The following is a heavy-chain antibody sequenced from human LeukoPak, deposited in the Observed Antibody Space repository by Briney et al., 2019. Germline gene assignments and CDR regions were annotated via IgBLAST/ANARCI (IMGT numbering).Heavy chain of an antibody. D-gene: IGHD3-22*01. Sequence: GGSLRVSCAASGFTFDDYAMHWVRQAPGKGLEWVSGISWNSGSIGYADSVKGRFTISRDNAKNSLYLQMNSLRAEDTALYYCAKGGYDSSGYPFDYWGQGTLVTVSS. CDR1: GFTFDDYA. CDR3: AKGGYDSSGYPFDY. J-gene: IGHJ4*02. V-gene: IGHV3-9*01. CDR2: ISWNSGSI.